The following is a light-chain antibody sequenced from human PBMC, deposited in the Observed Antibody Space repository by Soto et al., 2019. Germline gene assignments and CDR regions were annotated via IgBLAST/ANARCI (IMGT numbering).Light chain of an antibody. V-gene: IGKV1-39*01. CDR2: GAS. J-gene: IGKJ2*01. CDR1: QSIIIY. CDR3: QRSYSAPHT. Sequence: DIQMAQSPSSLSASVGDRVTITCRASQSIIIYLNWYQQKPGKAPKLLIYGASNLQSGVPARFTGSGSGTDFTLTISSLEPEDCATYLWQRSYSAPHTFGQGTNLEIK.